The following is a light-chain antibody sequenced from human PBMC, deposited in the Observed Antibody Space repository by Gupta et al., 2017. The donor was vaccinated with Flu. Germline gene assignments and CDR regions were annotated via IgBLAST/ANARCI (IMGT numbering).Light chain of an antibody. CDR2: AAS. CDR1: QSISSY. Sequence: PSSLSASVGDRVTITCRASQSISSYLNWYQQKPGKAPKLLIYAASSLQSGVPSRFSGSGSGTDFTLTISMLHPEDFATYYCQQSYSTPRTFGQGTKLEIK. CDR3: QQSYSTPRT. V-gene: IGKV1-39*01. J-gene: IGKJ2*01.